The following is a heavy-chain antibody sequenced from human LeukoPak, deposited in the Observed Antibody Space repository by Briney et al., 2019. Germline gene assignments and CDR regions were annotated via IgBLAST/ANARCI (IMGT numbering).Heavy chain of an antibody. Sequence: ASVKVSCKATGYTFTSYGINWVRQAPGQGLEWMGWISAYNGNTNYAQKLQGRVTMTTDTSTSTAYMELRSLRSDDTAVYYCASFGAGYGSGSYYYYGMDVWGQGTTVTVSS. J-gene: IGHJ6*02. CDR2: ISAYNGNT. CDR1: GYTFTSYG. V-gene: IGHV1-18*01. D-gene: IGHD3-10*01. CDR3: ASFGAGYGSGSYYYYGMDV.